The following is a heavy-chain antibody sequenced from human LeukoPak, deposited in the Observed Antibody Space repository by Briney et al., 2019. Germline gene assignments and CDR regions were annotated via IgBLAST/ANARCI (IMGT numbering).Heavy chain of an antibody. J-gene: IGHJ4*02. V-gene: IGHV3-9*01. CDR3: ANLGF. Sequence: GRSLRLSCAASGFEFDEYAMHWVRQAPGKGLEWVAGITWNSGSLGYADSVKGRFAISRDNAKMSLYLQMNSLRPEDTALYYCANLGFWGQGTLVSVSS. CDR1: GFEFDEYA. CDR2: ITWNSGSL. D-gene: IGHD2-15*01.